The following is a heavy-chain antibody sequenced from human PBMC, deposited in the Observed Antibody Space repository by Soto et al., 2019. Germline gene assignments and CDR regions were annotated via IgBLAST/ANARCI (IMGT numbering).Heavy chain of an antibody. Sequence: QVQLQQWGAGLLKPSETLSLTCAVYGGSFSGYYWSWIRQPPGKGLEWIGEINHSGSTNYNPSLKSRVTISVDTSKNQFSLKLSSVTAADTAVYYCARAVYGSGVDYWGQGTLFTVSS. J-gene: IGHJ4*02. CDR3: ARAVYGSGVDY. V-gene: IGHV4-34*01. D-gene: IGHD3-10*01. CDR1: GGSFSGYY. CDR2: INHSGST.